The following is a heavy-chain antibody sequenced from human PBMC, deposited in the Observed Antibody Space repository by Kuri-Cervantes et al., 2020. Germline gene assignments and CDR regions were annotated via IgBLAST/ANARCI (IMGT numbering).Heavy chain of an antibody. CDR1: GFTFSFYA. V-gene: IGHV3-30-3*01. J-gene: IGHJ6*02. D-gene: IGHD3-10*01. CDR2: ISHDGSLK. CDR3: AIIWFGELEIMDV. Sequence: GGSLRLSCAASGFTFSFYAMHWVRQAPGKGLEWVAGISHDGSLKDNAVSVKGRFTISRDNPKNTLYLQMNSLRAEDTAVYYCAIIWFGELEIMDVWGQGTTVTVSS.